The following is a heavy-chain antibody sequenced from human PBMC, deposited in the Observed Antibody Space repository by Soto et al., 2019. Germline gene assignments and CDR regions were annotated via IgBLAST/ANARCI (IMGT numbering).Heavy chain of an antibody. Sequence: SETLSLTCTVAGGSISSGGYYWSWIRQHPGKGLEWIGYIYYSGSTYYNPSLKSRVTISVDTSKNQFSLKLSSVTAADTAVYYCARMSVVLYYFDYWGQGTLVTVSS. CDR1: GGSISSGGYY. V-gene: IGHV4-31*03. CDR3: ARMSVVLYYFDY. J-gene: IGHJ4*02. CDR2: IYYSGST.